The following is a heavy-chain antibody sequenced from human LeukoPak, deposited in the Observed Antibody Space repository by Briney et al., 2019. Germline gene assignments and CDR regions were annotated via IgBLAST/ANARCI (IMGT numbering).Heavy chain of an antibody. D-gene: IGHD6-13*01. Sequence: NPSETLSLTCAVYGGSFSGYYWSWIRQPPGKGLEWIGEINHSGSTNYNPSLKSRVTISVDTSKNQFSLKLSSVTAADTAVYYCARGRRGQQLVRGFDYWGQETLVTVSS. J-gene: IGHJ4*02. V-gene: IGHV4-34*01. CDR1: GGSFSGYY. CDR2: INHSGST. CDR3: ARGRRGQQLVRGFDY.